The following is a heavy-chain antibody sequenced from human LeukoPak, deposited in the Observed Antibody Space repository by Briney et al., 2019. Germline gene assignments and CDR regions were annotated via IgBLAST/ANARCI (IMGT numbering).Heavy chain of an antibody. V-gene: IGHV1-69*01. CDR1: GGTFSSYA. CDR2: IIPIFGTA. D-gene: IGHD3-10*01. Sequence: KAXGGTFSSYAXXWVRQAPGQGLEWMGGIIPIFGTANYAQKFQGRVTITADESASTAYMELSSLRSEDTVVYYCASKNYGSGSYFDYWGQGTLVTVSS. J-gene: IGHJ4*02. CDR3: ASKNYGSGSYFDY.